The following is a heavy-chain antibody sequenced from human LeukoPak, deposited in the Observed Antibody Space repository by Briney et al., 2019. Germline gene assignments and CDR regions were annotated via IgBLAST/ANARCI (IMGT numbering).Heavy chain of an antibody. Sequence: SETLSLTCSVSGGSISNYYWSWIRRPAGKGLEWIGRIYTSGSTNYNPSLKSRVTISVDTSKNQFSLKLSSVTAADTAVYYCARDGGSGYMTDYYYYMDVWGKGTTVTVSS. CDR2: IYTSGST. D-gene: IGHD5-12*01. CDR1: GGSISNYY. V-gene: IGHV4-4*07. CDR3: ARDGGSGYMTDYYYYMDV. J-gene: IGHJ6*03.